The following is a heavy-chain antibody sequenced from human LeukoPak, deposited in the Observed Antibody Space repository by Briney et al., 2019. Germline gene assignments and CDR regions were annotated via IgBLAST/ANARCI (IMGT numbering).Heavy chain of an antibody. CDR2: ISGSGGST. V-gene: IGHV3-23*01. J-gene: IGHJ4*02. CDR1: GFTFSSYA. Sequence: GGSLRLSCAASGFTFSSYAMSWVRQAPGKGLEWVSAISGSGGSTYYADSVKGRFTISRDNSKSTLYLQMNSLRAEDTAVYYCAKDPLLWFGEFDYWGQGTLVTVSS. CDR3: AKDPLLWFGEFDY. D-gene: IGHD3-10*01.